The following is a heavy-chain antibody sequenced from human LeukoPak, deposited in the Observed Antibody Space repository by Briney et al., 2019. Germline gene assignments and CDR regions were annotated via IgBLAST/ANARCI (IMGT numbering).Heavy chain of an antibody. J-gene: IGHJ6*03. V-gene: IGHV4-4*07. D-gene: IGHD6-13*01. CDR2: IYTSGST. CDR3: ARDLAAAGHYYYYMDV. CDR1: GGSLSSYY. Sequence: SETLSLTCTVSGGSLSSYYWSWIRQPAGKGLEWIGRIYTSGSTNYNPSLKSRVTMSVDTSKNQFSLKLSSVTAADTAVYYCARDLAAAGHYYYYMDVWGKGTTVTVSS.